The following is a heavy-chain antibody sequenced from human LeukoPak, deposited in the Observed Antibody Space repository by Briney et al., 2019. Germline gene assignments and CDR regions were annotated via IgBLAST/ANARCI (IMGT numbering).Heavy chain of an antibody. V-gene: IGHV3-30*02. CDR1: GFTFSSYG. Sequence: PGGSLRLSCAASGFTFSSYGMHWVRQAPGKGLEWVAFIRYDGSNKYYADSVKGRFTISRDNAKNSLYLQMNSLRADDTAVYYCAREPTYTSSWYSTCDSWGQGTLVTVSS. CDR2: IRYDGSNK. J-gene: IGHJ5*01. D-gene: IGHD6-13*01. CDR3: AREPTYTSSWYSTCDS.